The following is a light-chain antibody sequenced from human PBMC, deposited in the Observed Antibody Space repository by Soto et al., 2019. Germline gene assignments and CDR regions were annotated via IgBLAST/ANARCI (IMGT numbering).Light chain of an antibody. CDR3: QVWDSSTDHRV. CDR2: DDR. CDR1: HIGGKS. V-gene: IGLV3-21*02. Sequence: SYEMTQPPLVSVAPRQTARITCGGDHIGGKSVHWYQQKPGQAPVLVVYDDRDRPSGIPERFSGSNSGNTATLAISSVEAGDEADYFCQVWDSSTDHRVFGGGTKLTVL. J-gene: IGLJ3*02.